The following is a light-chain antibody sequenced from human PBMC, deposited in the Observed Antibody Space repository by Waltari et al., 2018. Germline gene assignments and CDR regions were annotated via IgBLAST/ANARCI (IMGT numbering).Light chain of an antibody. V-gene: IGLV4-69*01. Sequence: QLVLTQSPSASASLGASVKLTCTLSSGHSTNIIAWLQQQPEKGPRYLMNVNSDGSHNKGDGIPDRFSGSSSGAERYLTISSLQSEDEADYYCQTGGHGTWVFGGGTRLTVL. CDR1: SGHSTNI. CDR2: VNSDGSH. J-gene: IGLJ3*02. CDR3: QTGGHGTWV.